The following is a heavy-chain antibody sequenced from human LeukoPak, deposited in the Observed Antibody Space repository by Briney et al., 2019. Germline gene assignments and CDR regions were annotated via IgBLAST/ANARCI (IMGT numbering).Heavy chain of an antibody. CDR1: GGSFNNYY. D-gene: IGHD5-18*01. J-gene: IGHJ5*02. CDR2: IYHSGST. CDR3: ARLDDTAMVKGSWFDP. V-gene: IGHV4-59*12. Sequence: SETLSLTCTVSGGSFNNYYWNWIRQPPGKGLEWIGYIYHSGSTYYNPSLKSRVTISVDRSKNQLSLKLSSVTAADTAVYYCARLDDTAMVKGSWFDPWGQGTLVTVSS.